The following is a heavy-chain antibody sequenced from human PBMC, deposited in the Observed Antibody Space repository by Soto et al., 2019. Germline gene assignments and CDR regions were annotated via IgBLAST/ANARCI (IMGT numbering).Heavy chain of an antibody. CDR3: ARVRGIAARPFYYFDY. V-gene: IGHV4-30-2*01. CDR2: IYHSGST. J-gene: IGHJ4*02. CDR1: GNSCSSGGYP. Sequence: SDKLTLTCPRSGNSCSSGGYPWRWIRQPPGKGLEWIGYIYHSGSTYYNPSLKSRVTISVDRSKNQFSLKLSSVTAADTAVYYCARVRGIAARPFYYFDYWGQGTLVTVSS. D-gene: IGHD6-6*01.